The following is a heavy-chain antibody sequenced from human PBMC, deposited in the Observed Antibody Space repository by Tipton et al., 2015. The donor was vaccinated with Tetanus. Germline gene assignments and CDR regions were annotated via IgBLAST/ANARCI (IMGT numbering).Heavy chain of an antibody. Sequence: LSLTCTVSGGSIRGGTFYWGWIRQPPGKGLEWIGSIYESGDTYYIPSLKSRVTISVDTSKNQFSLNLNSMDAADTGVYYCARHQSGYFTPFDYWGQGNLVTVSS. J-gene: IGHJ4*02. CDR3: ARHQSGYFTPFDY. D-gene: IGHD3-3*01. V-gene: IGHV4-39*01. CDR1: GGSIRGGTFY. CDR2: IYESGDT.